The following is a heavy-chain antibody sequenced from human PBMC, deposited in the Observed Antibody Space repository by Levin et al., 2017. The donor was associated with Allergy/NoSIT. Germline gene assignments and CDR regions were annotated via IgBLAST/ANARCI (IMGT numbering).Heavy chain of an antibody. J-gene: IGHJ6*03. V-gene: IGHV3-30-3*01. Sequence: RSGGSLRLSCAASGFTFSSYAMHWVRQAPGKGLEWVAVISYDGSNKYYADSVKGRFTISRDNSKNTLYLQMNSLRAEDTAVYYCAKDSSSWSVDYMDVWGKGTTVTVSS. CDR2: ISYDGSNK. D-gene: IGHD6-13*01. CDR3: AKDSSSWSVDYMDV. CDR1: GFTFSSYA.